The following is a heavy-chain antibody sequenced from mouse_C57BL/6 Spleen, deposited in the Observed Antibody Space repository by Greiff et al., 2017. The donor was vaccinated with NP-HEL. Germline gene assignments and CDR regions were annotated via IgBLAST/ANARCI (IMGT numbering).Heavy chain of an antibody. J-gene: IGHJ1*03. CDR2: IYPRSGNT. Sequence: QVQLQQSGAELARPGASVKLSCKASGYTFTSYGISWVKQRTGQGLEWIGEIYPRSGNTYYNEKFKGKATLTADKSSSTAYMELRSLTSEDSAVYFCARYSPITTVVATGGYFDVWGTGTTVTVSS. V-gene: IGHV1-81*01. CDR3: ARYSPITTVVATGGYFDV. CDR1: GYTFTSYG. D-gene: IGHD1-1*01.